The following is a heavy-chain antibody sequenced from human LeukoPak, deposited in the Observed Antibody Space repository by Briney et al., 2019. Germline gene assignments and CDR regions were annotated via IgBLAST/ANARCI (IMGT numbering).Heavy chain of an antibody. V-gene: IGHV1-46*01. CDR2: INPSGGST. CDR3: ARRSQRKYCSSTSCYAFDI. D-gene: IGHD2-2*01. CDR1: GYTFTSYY. Sequence: GASVKVSCKASGYTFTSYYMHWVRQAPGQGLEWMGIINPSGGSTSYAQKFQGRVTMTRDTSTSTVYMELSSLRSEDTAVYYCARRSQRKYCSSTSCYAFDIWGQGTMVTVSS. J-gene: IGHJ3*02.